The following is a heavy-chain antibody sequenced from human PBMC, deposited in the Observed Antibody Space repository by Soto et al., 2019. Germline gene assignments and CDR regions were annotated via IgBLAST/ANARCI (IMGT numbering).Heavy chain of an antibody. V-gene: IGHV3-23*01. D-gene: IGHD1-26*01. CDR1: GFTFSIYA. CDR2: ISDSGRT. CDR3: ATRTYSGVLHGHADVDV. Sequence: EVQVLESGGGLVQPGGSLRLSCAASGFTFSIYAMSWVRQAPGKGLEWVSAISDSGRTYYADSVKGRFTISRDNSKNTVFLQMSSLRADDTAVYYCATRTYSGVLHGHADVDVWGQGTTLTVSS. J-gene: IGHJ6*02.